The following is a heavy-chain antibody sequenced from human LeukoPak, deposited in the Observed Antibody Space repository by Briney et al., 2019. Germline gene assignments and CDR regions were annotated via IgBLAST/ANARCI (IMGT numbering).Heavy chain of an antibody. Sequence: GGSLRLSCAASGFTFSSYAMSWVRQAPGKGLEWVSAISGSGGSTYYADSVKGRFTISRDNSKNTLYLQMNSLRAEDTAVYYCANREYYYDSSGYSAVDYWGQGTLVTVSS. J-gene: IGHJ4*02. CDR2: ISGSGGST. V-gene: IGHV3-23*01. CDR3: ANREYYYDSSGYSAVDY. CDR1: GFTFSSYA. D-gene: IGHD3-22*01.